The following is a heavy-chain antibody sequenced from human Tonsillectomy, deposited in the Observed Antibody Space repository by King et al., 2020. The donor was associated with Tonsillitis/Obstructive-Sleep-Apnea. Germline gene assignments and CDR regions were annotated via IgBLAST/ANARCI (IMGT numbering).Heavy chain of an antibody. CDR2: ISYDGSNK. V-gene: IGHV3-30*18. J-gene: IGHJ5*02. D-gene: IGHD2-8*01. CDR1: GFTFSSYG. CDR3: VKDRGAYCSNGVCFGFDP. Sequence: VQLVESGGGVVQPGKSLRLSCAASGFTFSSYGMGWVRQAPGKGLEWVAVISYDGSNKYYADSVKGRFTISRDNTKNTLYLQMNSLRVEDTAVYYCVKDRGAYCSNGVCFGFDPWGQGTLVTVSS.